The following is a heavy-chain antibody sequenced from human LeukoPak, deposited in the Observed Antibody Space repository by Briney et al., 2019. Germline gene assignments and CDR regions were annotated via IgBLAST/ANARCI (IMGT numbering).Heavy chain of an antibody. D-gene: IGHD1-26*01. CDR2: ITGAGGGT. Sequence: PGGSLRLSCAASGFFFGSYVMAWVRQAPGKGLEWVADITGAGGGTNYADSVKGRFTISRDNSENSVYLQMNSLRVEDTAVYYCLKGPRRYSGRYDSWGQGTLVTVSP. CDR3: LKGPRRYSGRYDS. J-gene: IGHJ4*02. V-gene: IGHV3-23*01. CDR1: GFFFGSYV.